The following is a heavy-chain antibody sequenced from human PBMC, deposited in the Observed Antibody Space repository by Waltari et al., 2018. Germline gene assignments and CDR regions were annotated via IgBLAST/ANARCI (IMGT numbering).Heavy chain of an antibody. J-gene: IGHJ3*01. D-gene: IGHD5-12*01. CDR2: INHAGNI. V-gene: IGHV4-34*01. CDR1: GGSFRSYY. Sequence: QVQLQQWGAGLLKPSETLSLTCGVRGGSFRSYYWIWIRQSPGKGLEWSGEINHAGNIHYNPSFKSRVTMSIDTARNQFSLEVKSVIAADTAVYFCARISGLDYATPMWGLGTVVTVSS. CDR3: ARISGLDYATPM.